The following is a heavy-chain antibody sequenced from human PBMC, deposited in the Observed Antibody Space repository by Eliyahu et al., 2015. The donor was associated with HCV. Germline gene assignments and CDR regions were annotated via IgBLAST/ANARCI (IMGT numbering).Heavy chain of an antibody. CDR2: TTADGSTK. CDR1: GFTFSDYG. D-gene: IGHD4-23*01. CDR3: SRGIAGHSLGD. Sequence: QVQLMESGGGVVQPGRSLRLSCVASGFTFSDYGMHWVRQSPGKGLEWVAATTADGSTKYYTDSMEGRFTISRDNSKNTLYLQIYSLRAEDTAVYYCSRGIAGHSLGDWGQGALVIVSS. J-gene: IGHJ4*02. V-gene: IGHV3-33*05.